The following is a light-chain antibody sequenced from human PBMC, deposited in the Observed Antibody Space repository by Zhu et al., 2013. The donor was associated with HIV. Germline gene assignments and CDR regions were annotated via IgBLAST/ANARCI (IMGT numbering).Light chain of an antibody. CDR3: QQRSNWPPLYS. CDR1: QSLSSSF. Sequence: DIVLTQSPGTLSLSPGERATLSCRASQSLSSSFLAWYQQKPGQAPRLLMYGASTRGTGIPDRFSGSGSGTDFTLTISSLEPEDFAVYYCQQRSNWPPLYSFGQGTKLEIK. CDR2: GAS. J-gene: IGKJ2*03. V-gene: IGKV3D-20*02.